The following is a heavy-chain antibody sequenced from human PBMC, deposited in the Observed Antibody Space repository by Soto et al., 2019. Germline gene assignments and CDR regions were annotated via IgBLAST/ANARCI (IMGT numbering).Heavy chain of an antibody. V-gene: IGHV3-48*01. CDR2: ISSSSSTI. J-gene: IGHJ4*02. CDR3: ARQYCSSTSCYFDY. D-gene: IGHD2-2*01. CDR1: GFTFSSYS. Sequence: GGSLRLSCAASGFTFSSYSMNWVRQAPGKGLEWVSYISSSSSTIYYADSVKGRFTISRDNAKNSLYLQMNSLRAEDTAVYYCARQYCSSTSCYFDYWGQGTLVTVSS.